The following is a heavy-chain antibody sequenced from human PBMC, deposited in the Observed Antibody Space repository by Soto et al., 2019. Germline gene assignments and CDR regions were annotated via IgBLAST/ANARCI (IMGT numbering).Heavy chain of an antibody. Sequence: TLSLTCTVSGGSISSYYWSWIRQSPGKGLEWIGYMHHSGSTNYNPSLKSRVTTSVDTSRNQFSLKLTSVTAADTAVYYCARSIDSSGYYFSNCWGQGILVTVS. D-gene: IGHD3-22*01. J-gene: IGHJ4*02. V-gene: IGHV4-59*01. CDR2: MHHSGST. CDR3: ARSIDSSGYYFSNC. CDR1: GGSISSYY.